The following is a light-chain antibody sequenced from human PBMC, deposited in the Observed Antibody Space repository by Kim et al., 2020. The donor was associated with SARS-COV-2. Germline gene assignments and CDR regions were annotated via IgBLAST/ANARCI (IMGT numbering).Light chain of an antibody. V-gene: IGLV3-19*01. J-gene: IGLJ2*01. Sequence: SSELTQDPAVSVALVQTVRITCQGDSLRSYYATWYQQKPRQAPVLVIYGRNNRPSGIPDRFSGSTSGNTASLTISGAQAEDEADFYCQSRDSGGNVVFGGGTQLTVL. CDR3: QSRDSGGNVV. CDR2: GRN. CDR1: SLRSYY.